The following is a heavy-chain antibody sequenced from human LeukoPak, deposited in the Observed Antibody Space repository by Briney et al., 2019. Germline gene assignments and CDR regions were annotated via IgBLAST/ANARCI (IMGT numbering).Heavy chain of an antibody. CDR1: GSTFSNAW. Sequence: PGGSLRLSCAASGSTFSNAWMSWVRQAPGKGLEWVAYIQYDGSNQQYAGSVKGRFIISRDRSKNIPYLQMNSLRAEDTAVYYCAKDRCSNGIGCLYYYMDVWGKGTTVTISS. CDR3: AKDRCSNGIGCLYYYMDV. CDR2: IQYDGSNQ. V-gene: IGHV3-30*02. J-gene: IGHJ6*03. D-gene: IGHD2-8*01.